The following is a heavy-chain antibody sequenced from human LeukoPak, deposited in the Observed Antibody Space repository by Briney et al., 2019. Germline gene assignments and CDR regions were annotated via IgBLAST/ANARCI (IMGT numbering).Heavy chain of an antibody. CDR3: ARDSGIGLDY. D-gene: IGHD6-25*01. CDR1: GFTVSNNY. Sequence: GGSLRLSCAAPGFTVSNNYMTWVRQAPGKGLEWVSVIYFGGTTYYADSVKGRFTISRDNSKNTLSLQMNSLRAEDTAVYYCARDSGIGLDYWGQGTLVTVSS. J-gene: IGHJ4*02. CDR2: IYFGGTT. V-gene: IGHV3-66*01.